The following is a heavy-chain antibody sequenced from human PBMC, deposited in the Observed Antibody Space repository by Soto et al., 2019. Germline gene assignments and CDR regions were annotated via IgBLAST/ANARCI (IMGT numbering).Heavy chain of an antibody. D-gene: IGHD2-2*01. Sequence: QVPLVQSGAEVKKPGASVKVSCKASGYTFTSYGISWVRQAPGQGLEWMGWISAYNGNTNYAQKLQGRVTMTTDTSTSTAYMELRSLRSDDTAVYYCARPGGDIVVVPAASNWYFDLWGRGTLVTVSS. CDR3: ARPGGDIVVVPAASNWYFDL. J-gene: IGHJ2*01. CDR1: GYTFTSYG. V-gene: IGHV1-18*01. CDR2: ISAYNGNT.